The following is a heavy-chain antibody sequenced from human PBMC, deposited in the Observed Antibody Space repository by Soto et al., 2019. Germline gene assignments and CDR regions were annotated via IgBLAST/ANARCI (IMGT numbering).Heavy chain of an antibody. D-gene: IGHD3-10*01. Sequence: SETVSLTCAVSGDSVSSGSYYWSWIRQPPGKGLEWIGYIYYSESNHYTPSLKSRVTISVDPSKNQFSRKMISVTAADTAVSVCAKAGGVNPFDHWGQGTLVTVSS. CDR2: IYYSESN. CDR3: AKAGGVNPFDH. V-gene: IGHV4-61*01. J-gene: IGHJ4*02. CDR1: GDSVSSGSYY.